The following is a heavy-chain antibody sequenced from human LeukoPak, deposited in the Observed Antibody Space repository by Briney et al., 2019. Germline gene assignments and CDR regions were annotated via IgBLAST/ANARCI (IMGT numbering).Heavy chain of an antibody. CDR2: IWCDGSNK. D-gene: IGHD6-6*01. CDR3: ARDREAARYDY. V-gene: IGHV3-33*01. Sequence: PGGSLRLSCAASGFTFSSYGMHWVRQAPGKGLEWVAVIWCDGSNKYYADSVKGRFTISRDNSKNTLYLQMNSLRAEDTAVYYCARDREAARYDYWGQGTLVTVSS. CDR1: GFTFSSYG. J-gene: IGHJ4*02.